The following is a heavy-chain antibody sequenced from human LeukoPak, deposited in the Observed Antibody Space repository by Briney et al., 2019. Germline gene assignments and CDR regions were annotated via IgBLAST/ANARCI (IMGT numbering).Heavy chain of an antibody. CDR3: ARLQSGLGYFDS. CDR2: IYPSGIT. CDR1: GGSLSPYH. Sequence: PSETLSLTCTVSGGSLSPYHWIWIRQPAGKGLEWIGRIYPSGITNYNPSLESRVTMSVDTSKNQFSLRLTSVTAADTAVYYCARLQSGLGYFDSWGQGILVTVSS. J-gene: IGHJ4*02. V-gene: IGHV4-4*07.